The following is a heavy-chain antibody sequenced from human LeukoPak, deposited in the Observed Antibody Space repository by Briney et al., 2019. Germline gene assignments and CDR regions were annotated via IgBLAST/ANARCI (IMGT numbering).Heavy chain of an antibody. J-gene: IGHJ4*02. Sequence: GGSLRLSCVASGFTFSSSAMSWVRQAPERGVEWVSLISGSGGSTNYADSVKGRFTISRDNSKNTLYLQMNSLTAEDTAVYYCAKPRTAAGRNFDYWGQGTLVTVSS. CDR1: GFTFSSSA. D-gene: IGHD2-21*02. CDR3: AKPRTAAGRNFDY. V-gene: IGHV3-23*01. CDR2: ISGSGGST.